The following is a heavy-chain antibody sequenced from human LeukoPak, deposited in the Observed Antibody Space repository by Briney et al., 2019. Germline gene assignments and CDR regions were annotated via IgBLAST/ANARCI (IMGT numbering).Heavy chain of an antibody. CDR3: ARGHLYYDYVWGSYRFYYFDY. V-gene: IGHV4-34*01. CDR1: GGSFSGYY. J-gene: IGHJ4*02. CDR2: INHSGST. D-gene: IGHD3-16*02. Sequence: SETLSLTCAVYGGSFSGYYWSWIRQPPGKGLEWIGEINHSGSTNYNPSLKSRVTISVDTSKNQFSLKLSSVTAADTAVYYCARGHLYYDYVWGSYRFYYFDYWGQGTLVTVSS.